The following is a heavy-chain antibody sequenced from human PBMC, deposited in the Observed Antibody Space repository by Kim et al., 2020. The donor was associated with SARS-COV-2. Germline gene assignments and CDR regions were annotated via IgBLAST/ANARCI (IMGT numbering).Heavy chain of an antibody. J-gene: IGHJ3*02. CDR3: ARYGGYLMGDAFDI. D-gene: IGHD4-17*01. Sequence: VDSVTGRVTTSRANAKNSLYLQMNSLRAEDTAVYYCARYGGYLMGDAFDIWGQGTMVTVSS. V-gene: IGHV3-7*03.